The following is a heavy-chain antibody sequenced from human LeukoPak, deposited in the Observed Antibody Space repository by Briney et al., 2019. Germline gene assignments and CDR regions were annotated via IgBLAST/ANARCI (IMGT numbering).Heavy chain of an antibody. CDR1: GDSISRHY. J-gene: IGHJ4*02. V-gene: IGHV4-59*11. D-gene: IGHD1-26*01. CDR2: IYCSGST. CDR3: ARERLIAGATVFDY. Sequence: PSETLSLTCTVSGDSISRHYWSWTRQPPGKGLEWIGCIYCSGSTSYNPSLKSRVTISVDTSNNQFSLRLTSMTAADTAVYFCARERLIAGATVFDYWGQGTLVTVSS.